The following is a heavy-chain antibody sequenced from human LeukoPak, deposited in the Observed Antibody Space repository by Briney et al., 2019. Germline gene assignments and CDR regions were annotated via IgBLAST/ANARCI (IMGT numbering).Heavy chain of an antibody. J-gene: IGHJ4*02. D-gene: IGHD3-16*01. CDR2: IYYSGTT. Sequence: AETLSLTCTVSGASITGHYWSWIRQPPGKGLEWIGFIYYSGTTNYNPSLKSRVTISVDTSKNQFSLTLSSVTAADTAVYYCARPLGGGIYFDYWGQGTLVTVSS. V-gene: IGHV4-59*08. CDR3: ARPLGGGIYFDY. CDR1: GASITGHY.